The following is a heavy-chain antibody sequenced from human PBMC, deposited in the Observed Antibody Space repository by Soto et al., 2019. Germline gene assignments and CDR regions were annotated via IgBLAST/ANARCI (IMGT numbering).Heavy chain of an antibody. Sequence: PWGSLRLACAAPGLTFSKYAMSWVRQAPGKALEWVSAISDNGGSTYYTDSVKGRFIISRDRSKNTLYLQMNSLRAEDTATYFCAKEEHGTFYDFWSDYLRGRGALVTVS. CDR1: GLTFSKYA. CDR2: ISDNGGST. V-gene: IGHV3-23*01. J-gene: IGHJ4*02. D-gene: IGHD3-3*01. CDR3: AKEEHGTFYDFWSDYL.